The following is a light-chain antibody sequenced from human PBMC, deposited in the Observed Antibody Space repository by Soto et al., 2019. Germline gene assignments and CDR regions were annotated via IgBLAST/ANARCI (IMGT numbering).Light chain of an antibody. CDR3: QQYGSSPHT. CDR1: QSISSD. V-gene: IGKV3-15*01. Sequence: EVVMTQSPATLSVSPGERATLSCRASQSISSDLAWYQQKPGQAPRLLIYGASTRASDIPARFSGSGSGTEFTLTISRLEPEDFAVYYCQQYGSSPHTFGPGTKVDIK. CDR2: GAS. J-gene: IGKJ2*01.